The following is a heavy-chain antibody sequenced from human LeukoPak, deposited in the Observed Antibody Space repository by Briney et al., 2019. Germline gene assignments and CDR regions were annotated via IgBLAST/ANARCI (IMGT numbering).Heavy chain of an antibody. CDR3: ARDEGIAARPGLVLRYYGMDV. D-gene: IGHD6-6*01. CDR1: GFTFSSYG. CDR2: ISYDGSNK. V-gene: IGHV3-30*03. J-gene: IGHJ6*02. Sequence: GGSLRLSCAASGFTFSSYGMHWVRQAPGKGLEWVAVISYDGSNKYYADSVKGRFTISRDNSKNTLYLQMNSLRAEDTAVYYCARDEGIAARPGLVLRYYGMDVWGQGTTVTVSS.